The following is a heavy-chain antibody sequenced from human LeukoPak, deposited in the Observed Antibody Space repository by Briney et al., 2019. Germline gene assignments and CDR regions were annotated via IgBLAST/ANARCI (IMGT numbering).Heavy chain of an antibody. CDR3: TTDLPLYYSNYGFDY. Sequence: PGGSLRLSCAASGFTFINAWMSWVRQAPGRGLEWVGRLKTKTEGVTTDYGAPVKGRFTISRDDSKNTPYLQMNRLKTEDTAVYYCTTDLPLYYSNYGFDYWGQGTLVTVSS. CDR1: GFTFINAW. CDR2: LKTKTEGVTT. J-gene: IGHJ4*02. D-gene: IGHD4-11*01. V-gene: IGHV3-15*01.